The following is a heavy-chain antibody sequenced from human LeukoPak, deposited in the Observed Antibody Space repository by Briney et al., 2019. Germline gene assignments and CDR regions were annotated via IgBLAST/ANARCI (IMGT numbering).Heavy chain of an antibody. CDR2: ISSYNGNT. Sequence: ASVNVPCKTSGYTFTSYGISWVRQAPGQGLEWMGWISSYNGNTNYAQRFQDRVIMTTDTPTTTVYMELGSLTSDDTAVYYCARGYSNSSPGDYWGQGTLVTVSP. J-gene: IGHJ4*02. CDR1: GYTFTSYG. CDR3: ARGYSNSSPGDY. D-gene: IGHD6-6*01. V-gene: IGHV1-18*01.